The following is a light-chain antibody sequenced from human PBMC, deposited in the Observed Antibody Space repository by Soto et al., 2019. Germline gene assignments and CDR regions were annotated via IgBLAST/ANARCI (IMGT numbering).Light chain of an antibody. V-gene: IGKV1-9*01. J-gene: IGKJ4*01. CDR2: AAS. Sequence: DIQLTQAPSFLSASVGDRVTITCRASQGISSYLAWYQQKPGKAPKLLIYAASTLQSGVPSRFSGSGSGTEFTLTIRSLQPADFAPYYCQQLNSYPLTFGGGTKV. CDR3: QQLNSYPLT. CDR1: QGISSY.